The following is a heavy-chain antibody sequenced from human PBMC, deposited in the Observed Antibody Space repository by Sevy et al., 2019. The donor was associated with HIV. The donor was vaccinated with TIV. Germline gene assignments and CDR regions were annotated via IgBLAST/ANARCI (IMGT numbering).Heavy chain of an antibody. D-gene: IGHD3-16*01. CDR3: ARDPHAVPHWGSFDS. CDR1: GFTFTRYA. J-gene: IGHJ4*02. V-gene: IGHV3-30-3*01. CDR2: ISKEGTNK. Sequence: GGCLRLSCEASGFTFTRYAFHWVRQAPGKGLEWVAVISKEGTNKYYIDSVKGRFTISRDNSRNTLFLQMERLRAEDSAMYFCARDPHAVPHWGSFDSWGQGTLVTVSS.